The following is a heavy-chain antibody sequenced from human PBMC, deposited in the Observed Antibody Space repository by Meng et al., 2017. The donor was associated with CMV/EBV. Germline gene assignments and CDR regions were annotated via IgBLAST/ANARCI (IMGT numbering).Heavy chain of an antibody. J-gene: IGHJ4*02. V-gene: IGHV3-30*02. CDR3: ALLGWGDYVFVFDY. D-gene: IGHD4-17*01. Sequence: GESLKTSCAASGFTFSSYGMHWVRQAPGKGLEWVAFIRYDGSNKYYADSVKGRFTISRDNSKNTLYLQMNRLRAEDTAVYYCALLGWGDYVFVFDYWGQGTLVTVSS. CDR2: IRYDGSNK. CDR1: GFTFSSYG.